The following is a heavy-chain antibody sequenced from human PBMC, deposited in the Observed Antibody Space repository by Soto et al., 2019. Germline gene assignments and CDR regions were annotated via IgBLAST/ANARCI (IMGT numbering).Heavy chain of an antibody. Sequence: PSRTLGGSCVFSGSCLNSHYWSWIGQPLGKGLEWIGYVFHTGTTDYNPFLRSRVTISVDTSKNQFFLRLTSVTAADTAVYYCARVDYHFWSGSSPTNYGMNVWGQGTTVTVSS. CDR2: VFHTGTT. V-gene: IGHV4-59*11. CDR1: GSCLNSHY. D-gene: IGHD3-3*02. CDR3: ARVDYHFWSGSSPTNYGMNV. J-gene: IGHJ6*01.